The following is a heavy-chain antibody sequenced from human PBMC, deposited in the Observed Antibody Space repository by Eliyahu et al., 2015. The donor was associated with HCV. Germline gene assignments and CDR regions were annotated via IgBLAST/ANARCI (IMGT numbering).Heavy chain of an antibody. J-gene: IGHJ5*02. CDR1: GFSLSNARMG. Sequence: QVTLKESGPVLVKPTETLTLTCTVSGFSLSNARMGVSWIRQPPGKALEWLAHIFSNDEKSYSTSLKSRLTISKDTSKSQVVLTMTNMDPVDTATYYCARMTYSGYGGWFDPWGQGTLVTVSS. CDR2: IFSNDEK. CDR3: ARMTYSGYGGWFDP. V-gene: IGHV2-26*01. D-gene: IGHD5-12*01.